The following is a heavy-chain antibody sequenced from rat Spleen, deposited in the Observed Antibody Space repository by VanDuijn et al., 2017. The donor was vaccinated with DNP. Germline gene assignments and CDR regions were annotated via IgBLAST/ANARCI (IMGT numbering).Heavy chain of an antibody. D-gene: IGHD1-12*03. CDR2: ISYDGSST. Sequence: EVQLVESGGGLVQPGRSLKLSCAASGFTFSDYNMAWVRQAPKKGLEWVATISYDGSSTYYRDSVKGRFTISRDNAKSTLYLQMDSLRSEDTATYYCARMVITYFDYWGQGVMVTVSS. CDR3: ARMVITYFDY. J-gene: IGHJ2*01. CDR1: GFTFSDYN. V-gene: IGHV5-7*01.